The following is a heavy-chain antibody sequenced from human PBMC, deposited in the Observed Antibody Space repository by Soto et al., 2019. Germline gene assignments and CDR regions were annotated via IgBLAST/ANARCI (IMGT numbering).Heavy chain of an antibody. J-gene: IGHJ4*02. CDR1: VFSLSTSGVG. Sequence: QITLKESGPTLVKPTQTLTLTCTFSVFSLSTSGVGVGWIRQHPGKALEWLALIYWDDDKRYRPSLKSRLTITKDTSKNPVVLRMTNMDPVDTATYYCAQIRGMWSRFDYWGQGTLVTVSS. D-gene: IGHD2-21*01. CDR2: IYWDDDK. CDR3: AQIRGMWSRFDY. V-gene: IGHV2-5*02.